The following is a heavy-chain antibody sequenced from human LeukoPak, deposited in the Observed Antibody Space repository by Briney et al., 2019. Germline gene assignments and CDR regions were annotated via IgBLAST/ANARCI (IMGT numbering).Heavy chain of an antibody. J-gene: IGHJ4*02. CDR1: GFTFSSYG. Sequence: PGGSLRLSCAASGFTFSSYGMHWVRQAPGKGLEWVAVISYDGSNKYYADSVKGRFTISRDNSKNTLYLQMNSLRAEDTAVYYCAKASFTYYYDSSGYYSRSPLDYWGQGTLVTVSS. D-gene: IGHD3-22*01. CDR3: AKASFTYYYDSSGYYSRSPLDY. CDR2: ISYDGSNK. V-gene: IGHV3-30*18.